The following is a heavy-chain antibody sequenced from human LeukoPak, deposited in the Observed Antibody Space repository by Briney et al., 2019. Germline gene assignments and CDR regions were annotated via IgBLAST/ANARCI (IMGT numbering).Heavy chain of an antibody. CDR1: GFTFSDYY. D-gene: IGHD6-13*01. J-gene: IGHJ4*02. V-gene: IGHV3-11*04. Sequence: GGSLRLSCAASGFTFSDYYMSWIRQAPGKGLEWVSYISTSGSTIYYVDSVKGRFTISRDNAKNSLYLQMNSLGVEDTAVYYCARIPYGTSWTDYWGQGTLVTVSS. CDR3: ARIPYGTSWTDY. CDR2: ISTSGSTI.